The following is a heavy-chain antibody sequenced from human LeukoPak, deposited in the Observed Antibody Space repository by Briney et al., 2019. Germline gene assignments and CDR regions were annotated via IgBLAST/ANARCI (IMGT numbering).Heavy chain of an antibody. CDR1: GFTLDDYA. D-gene: IGHD3-3*01. V-gene: IGHV3-9*01. CDR3: AKDSPGHYDFWSGYRTHHFDY. CDR2: ISWNSGSI. Sequence: GRSLRLSCAASGFTLDDYAMHWARQAPGKGLEWVSGISWNSGSIGYADSVKGRFTISRDNAKNSLYLQMNSLRAEDTALYYCAKDSPGHYDFWSGYRTHHFDYWGQGTLVTVSS. J-gene: IGHJ4*02.